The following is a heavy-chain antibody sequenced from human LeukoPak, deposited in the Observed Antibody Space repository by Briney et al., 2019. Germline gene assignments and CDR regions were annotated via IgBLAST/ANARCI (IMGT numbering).Heavy chain of an antibody. J-gene: IGHJ6*02. CDR2: IYTSGST. CDR3: ARHQHSGRKHYYGMDV. CDR1: GASISSGTHY. V-gene: IGHV4-61*02. D-gene: IGHD1-26*01. Sequence: SQTLSLTCTVSGASISSGTHYWSWIRQPAGKGLEWIGRIYTSGSTNYNPSLKSRVTISVDTSKNQFSLKLSSVTAADTAVYYCARHQHSGRKHYYGMDVWGQGTTVTVSS.